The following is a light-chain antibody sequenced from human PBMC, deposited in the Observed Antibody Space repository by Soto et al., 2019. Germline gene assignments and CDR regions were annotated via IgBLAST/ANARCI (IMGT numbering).Light chain of an antibody. CDR1: QSISSY. CDR3: QQSYSTLIT. CDR2: AAS. J-gene: IGKJ5*01. V-gene: IGKV1-39*01. Sequence: DIQMTQSPCSLSASXGDRVXITCRASQSISSYLNWYQQKPGKAPKXXIYAASSLQRGGPSRFSGSGAGTDFTLTISSLQPEDFATYYCQQSYSTLITFGQGTRLEIK.